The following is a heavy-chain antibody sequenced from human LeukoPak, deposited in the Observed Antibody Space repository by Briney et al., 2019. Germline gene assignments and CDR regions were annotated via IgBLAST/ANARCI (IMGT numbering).Heavy chain of an antibody. D-gene: IGHD4/OR15-4a*01. CDR2: ISPDGCGT. Sequence: GGPLRLSCAASGLTFNTYWMLGVRQARGKGLVWLSRISPDGCGTSYADSVKGRFTISRANAKNTLYLQMNILSAEATAVYFCATSRDANYGLWNYWGPGTLVTVSS. CDR1: GLTFNTYW. V-gene: IGHV3-74*01. J-gene: IGHJ4*02. CDR3: ATSRDANYGLWNY.